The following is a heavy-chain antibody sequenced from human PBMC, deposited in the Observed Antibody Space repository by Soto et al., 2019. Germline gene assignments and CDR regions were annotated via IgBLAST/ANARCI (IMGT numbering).Heavy chain of an antibody. D-gene: IGHD6-6*01. CDR3: ARETIAALNPIVAERNWFDP. J-gene: IGHJ5*02. Sequence: SETLSLTCTVSGGSISSYYWSWIRQPPGKGLEWIGYIYYSGSTNYNPSLKSRVTISVDTSKNQFSLKLSSVTAADTAVYYCARETIAALNPIVAERNWFDPWGQGTLVTAPQ. CDR2: IYYSGST. CDR1: GGSISSYY. V-gene: IGHV4-59*01.